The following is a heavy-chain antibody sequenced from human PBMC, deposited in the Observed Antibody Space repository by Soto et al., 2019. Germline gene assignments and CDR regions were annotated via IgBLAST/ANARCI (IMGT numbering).Heavy chain of an antibody. CDR3: SRFIMVGGWFDPNYYHGMDV. D-gene: IGHD6-19*01. CDR1: GYTFSNYG. Sequence: QVQLVQSGAEVKKPGASVTVSCQTSGYTFSNYGINWVRQAPGQGLEWMGWISGYNGNTNYAQTVQGRVTMTKDTSTGTVYMELRSLKSDDTAIYYCSRFIMVGGWFDPNYYHGMDVWGQGTTVTVSS. CDR2: ISGYNGNT. V-gene: IGHV1-18*01. J-gene: IGHJ6*02.